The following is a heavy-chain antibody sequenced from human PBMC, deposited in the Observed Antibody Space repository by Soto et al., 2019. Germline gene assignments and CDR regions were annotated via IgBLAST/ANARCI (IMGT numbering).Heavy chain of an antibody. CDR3: ARERGIYGGNPSDY. J-gene: IGHJ4*02. CDR1: GFSFSSYA. V-gene: IGHV3-30-3*01. Sequence: QVQLVDSGGGVVQPGRSLRLSCAASGFSFSSYAMHWVRQAPGKGLEWVAVISQDGSNKYYADSVKGRFTISRDNSKNTLYLQMNSLRAEDKAVYYCARERGIYGGNPSDYWGQGTLDTVSS. D-gene: IGHD2-15*01. CDR2: ISQDGSNK.